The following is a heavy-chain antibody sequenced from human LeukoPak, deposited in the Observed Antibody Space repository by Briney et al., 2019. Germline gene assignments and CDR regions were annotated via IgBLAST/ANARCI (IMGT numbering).Heavy chain of an antibody. Sequence: GGSLRLSCAASGFTFDDYGMSWVRQAPGKGLEWVSGINWNGGSTGYADSVKGRFTISRDNAKNSLYLQMNSLRAEDTALYYCARDSKQYSINDYMDVWGKGTTVTVSS. D-gene: IGHD6-6*01. CDR3: ARDSKQYSINDYMDV. CDR1: GFTFDDYG. J-gene: IGHJ6*03. V-gene: IGHV3-20*04. CDR2: INWNGGST.